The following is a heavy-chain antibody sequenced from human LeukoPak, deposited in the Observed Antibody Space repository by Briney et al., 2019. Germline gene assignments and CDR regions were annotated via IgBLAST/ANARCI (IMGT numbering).Heavy chain of an antibody. Sequence: GGSLRLSCAASGFTFSSYWMHWVRQAPGTGLVWVSTISGSGDRTYYADSVKGRFTISRDNSKNTLFLHMNSLRAEDTAVYSCAKGYYGSGSYGWFDYWGQGTLVTVSS. V-gene: IGHV3-23*01. D-gene: IGHD3-10*01. CDR2: ISGSGDRT. CDR1: GFTFSSYW. CDR3: AKGYYGSGSYGWFDY. J-gene: IGHJ4*02.